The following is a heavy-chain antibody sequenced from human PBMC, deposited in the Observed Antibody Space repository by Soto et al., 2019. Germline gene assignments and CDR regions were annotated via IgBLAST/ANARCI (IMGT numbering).Heavy chain of an antibody. D-gene: IGHD3-10*01. V-gene: IGHV1-69*13. Sequence: GASVKVSCKASGDTFSGYPINWVRQAPGEGLEWMGRIIPVFGTTNDAQRFEGRVTFTADESTNTAYMELRGLLSEDTAVYYCARDGEFGELKYWGPGTLVTVSS. CDR3: ARDGEFGELKY. CDR1: GDTFSGYP. CDR2: IIPVFGTT. J-gene: IGHJ4*02.